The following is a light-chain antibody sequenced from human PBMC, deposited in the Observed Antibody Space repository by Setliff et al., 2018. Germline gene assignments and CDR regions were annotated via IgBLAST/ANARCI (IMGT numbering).Light chain of an antibody. V-gene: IGLV2-14*03. CDR3: CSFAGAGWV. Sequence: QSALTQPASVSGSPGQSITISCTGTSSDVGAYNYVSWYQQHPGKAPKLIIYDVSXXXSGVSNRXSASKSGNTASLTISGLQAEDEADYYCCSFAGAGWVFGGGTKVTVL. CDR2: DVS. CDR1: SSDVGAYNY. J-gene: IGLJ3*02.